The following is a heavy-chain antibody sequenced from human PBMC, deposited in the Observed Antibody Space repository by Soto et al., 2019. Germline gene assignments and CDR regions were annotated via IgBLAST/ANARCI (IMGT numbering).Heavy chain of an antibody. D-gene: IGHD2-15*01. J-gene: IGHJ3*02. CDR1: GYTFTSYG. Sequence: GASVKVSCKASGYTFTSYGISWVRQAPGQGLEWMGWISAYNGNTNYAQKLQGRVTMTTDTSTSTAYMELRSLRSDDTAVYYCARVAKDGGSYRSALAFDIWGQGTMVTVSS. CDR2: ISAYNGNT. CDR3: ARVAKDGGSYRSALAFDI. V-gene: IGHV1-18*01.